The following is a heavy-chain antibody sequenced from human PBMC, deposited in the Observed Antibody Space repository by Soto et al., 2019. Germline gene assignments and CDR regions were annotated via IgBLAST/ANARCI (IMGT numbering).Heavy chain of an antibody. V-gene: IGHV3-30-3*01. CDR2: ISYDGSNK. J-gene: IGHJ5*01. D-gene: IGHD6-19*01. CDR1: GFTFSSYA. Sequence: GGSLRLSCAASGFTFSSYAMHWVRQAPGKGLEWVAVISYDGSNKYYADSVKGRFTISRDNSKNTLYLQMNSLRAEDTAVYYCARDSSGLYTKSDSWGNETLVLVSS. CDR3: ARDSSGLYTKSDS.